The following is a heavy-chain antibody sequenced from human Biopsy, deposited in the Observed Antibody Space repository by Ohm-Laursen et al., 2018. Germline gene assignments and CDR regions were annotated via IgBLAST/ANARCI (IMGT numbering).Heavy chain of an antibody. Sequence: ASVKVSCNTSGCTFTTYYIHWVRQAPGQGLEWMGIINPGGNSTAYTQNFQGRVTMTWDTSTTTVYMELSSLRSEDTAVYYCVLASFDYWGQGTLVTVPS. CDR2: INPGGNST. J-gene: IGHJ4*02. CDR3: VLASFDY. CDR1: GCTFTTYY. V-gene: IGHV1-46*01.